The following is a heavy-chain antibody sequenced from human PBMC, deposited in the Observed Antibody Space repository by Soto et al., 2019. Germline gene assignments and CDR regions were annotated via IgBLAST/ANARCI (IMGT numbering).Heavy chain of an antibody. D-gene: IGHD3-16*01. Sequence: QITLKESGPPLVKPTQTLTLTCTFSGFSLTTRGVGVGWIRQPPGKALECLALIYWDDDKRYSPSLQIRLPITKDTSKNQVVLTMTNVDPVDTATYYCAHIPNYYQYDWFDPWGQGTLVSVSS. CDR1: GFSLTTRGVG. J-gene: IGHJ5*02. CDR2: IYWDDDK. V-gene: IGHV2-5*02. CDR3: AHIPNYYQYDWFDP.